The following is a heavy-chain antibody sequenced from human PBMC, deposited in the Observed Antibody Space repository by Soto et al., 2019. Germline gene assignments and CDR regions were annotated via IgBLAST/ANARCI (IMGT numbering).Heavy chain of an antibody. D-gene: IGHD1-26*01. CDR3: ASWRSYSGSYCFDY. CDR1: GGTFNTYT. J-gene: IGHJ4*02. Sequence: QVQLVQSGAEVKKPGASVKVSCEASGGTFNTYTINWVRQAPGRGLEWVGQIVPMYDSVNYAENLQGRVTITADKSTNTAYMELTSLRSEDTALYFCASWRSYSGSYCFDYWGQGTLVTVSS. CDR2: IVPMYDSV. V-gene: IGHV1-69*06.